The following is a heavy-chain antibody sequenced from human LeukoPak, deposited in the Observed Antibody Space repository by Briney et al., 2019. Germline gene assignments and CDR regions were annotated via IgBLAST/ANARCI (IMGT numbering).Heavy chain of an antibody. D-gene: IGHD1-26*01. Sequence: TGGSLRLSCAASGFTFSSYSMNWVRQAPGKGLEWVSSISSSSSYIYYADSVEGRFTISRDNAKNSLYLQMNSLRAEDTAAYYCARDASIVGATTAYDYWGQGTLVTVSS. CDR1: GFTFSSYS. J-gene: IGHJ4*02. CDR2: ISSSSSYI. V-gene: IGHV3-21*01. CDR3: ARDASIVGATTAYDY.